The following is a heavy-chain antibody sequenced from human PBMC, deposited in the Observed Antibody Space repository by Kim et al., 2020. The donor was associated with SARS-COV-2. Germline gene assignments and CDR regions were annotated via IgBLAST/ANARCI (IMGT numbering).Heavy chain of an antibody. Sequence: GGSLRLSCAASGFSLSSYGMHWVRQAPGKGLEWVALILYDGSKEFYADSVKGRFTISRDISKNTLYLQMNGLRGEDAAVYYCSKDQTSGSYLFDYWGQGTLVTVSS. CDR3: SKDQTSGSYLFDY. D-gene: IGHD3-10*01. CDR2: ILYDGSKE. J-gene: IGHJ4*02. CDR1: GFSLSSYG. V-gene: IGHV3-30*18.